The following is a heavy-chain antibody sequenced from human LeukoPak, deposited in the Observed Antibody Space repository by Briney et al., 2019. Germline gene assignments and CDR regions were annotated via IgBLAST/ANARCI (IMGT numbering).Heavy chain of an antibody. CDR3: ARGPRVRYFDWMPRAFDI. J-gene: IGHJ3*02. V-gene: IGHV4-34*01. CDR2: INHSGST. D-gene: IGHD3-9*01. CDR1: GFTFSSNW. Sequence: LRLSCAASGFTFSSNWMSWVRQAPGKGLEWIGEINHSGSTNYNPSLKSRVTISVDTSKNQFSLKLSSVTAADTAVYYCARGPRVRYFDWMPRAFDIWGQGTMVTVSS.